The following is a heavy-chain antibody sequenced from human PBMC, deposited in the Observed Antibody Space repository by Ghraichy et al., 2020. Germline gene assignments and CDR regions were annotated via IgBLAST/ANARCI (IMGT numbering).Heavy chain of an antibody. J-gene: IGHJ6*02. CDR1: GFIVNTVY. D-gene: IGHD3-22*01. CDR3: ARDAYYYVSSGAPELGMDV. CDR2: IYSGGST. Sequence: GGSLRLSCTASGFIVNTVYMNWVRQAPGKGLEWVSVIYSGGSTNYADSVKGRCTISRDSSKNVVYLQMNSLRAEDTAVYYCARDAYYYVSSGAPELGMDVWGQGTTVTVSS. V-gene: IGHV3-66*01.